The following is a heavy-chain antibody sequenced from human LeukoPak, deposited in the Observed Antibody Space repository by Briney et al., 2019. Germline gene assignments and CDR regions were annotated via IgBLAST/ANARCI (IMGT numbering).Heavy chain of an antibody. CDR3: ARVMVMVAATVGPSDY. Sequence: PGGSLRLSCAASGFTFSSYSMNWIRQAPGKGLERVSYISGSSSTIYYADSVKGRFTISRDNAKNSLYLQMNSLRDEDTAVYYCARVMVMVAATVGPSDYWGQGTLVTVSS. CDR2: ISGSSSTI. CDR1: GFTFSSYS. J-gene: IGHJ4*02. V-gene: IGHV3-48*02. D-gene: IGHD2-15*01.